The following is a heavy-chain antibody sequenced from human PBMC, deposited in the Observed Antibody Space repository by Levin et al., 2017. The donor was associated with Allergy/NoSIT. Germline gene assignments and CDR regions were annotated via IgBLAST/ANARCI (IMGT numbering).Heavy chain of an antibody. V-gene: IGHV4-59*01. J-gene: IGHJ2*01. CDR2: VHYDGRT. Sequence: SETLSLTCTVSGDSISGFYWSWVRQPPGRGLEWIGYVHYDGRTNYNPSLKSRITISLDTSKNEFSLKLRSVTAADTAVYYCAREFGGDWYFDLWGRGTLVTVSS. CDR1: GDSISGFY. CDR3: AREFGGDWYFDL. D-gene: IGHD2-21*01.